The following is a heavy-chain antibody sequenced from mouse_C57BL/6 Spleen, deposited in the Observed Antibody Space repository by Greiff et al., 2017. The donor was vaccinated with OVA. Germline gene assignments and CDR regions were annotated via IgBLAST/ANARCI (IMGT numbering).Heavy chain of an antibody. Sequence: EVKLMESGGGLVKPGGSLKLSCAASGFTFSSYTMSWVRQTPEKRLEWVATISGGGGNTYYPDSVKGRFTISRDNAKNTLYLQMSSLRSEDTALYYCARHACDYPFAYWGQGTLVTVSA. V-gene: IGHV5-9*01. CDR1: GFTFSSYT. CDR2: ISGGGGNT. D-gene: IGHD2-4*01. CDR3: ARHACDYPFAY. J-gene: IGHJ3*01.